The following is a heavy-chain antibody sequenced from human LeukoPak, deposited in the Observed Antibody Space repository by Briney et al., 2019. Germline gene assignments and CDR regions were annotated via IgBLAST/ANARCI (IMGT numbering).Heavy chain of an antibody. CDR1: GFTFSSYA. V-gene: IGHV3-23*01. CDR3: AKDPSNIVVVSFWVR. Sequence: GGSLRLSCAASGFTFSSYAMSWVRQTPGKGLEWVSAISGSGGSTYYADSVKGRFTISRDNSKNTLYLQMNSLRAEDTAVYYCAKDPSNIVVVSFWVRWGQGTLVTVSS. D-gene: IGHD2-21*01. CDR2: ISGSGGST. J-gene: IGHJ4*02.